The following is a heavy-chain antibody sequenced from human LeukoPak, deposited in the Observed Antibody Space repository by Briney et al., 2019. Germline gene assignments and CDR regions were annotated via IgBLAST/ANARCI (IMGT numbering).Heavy chain of an antibody. Sequence: GGSLRLSCAASGFTFSTYSMNWVRQAPGKGLEWVSYISSGTSTIYYADPVKGRFTISRDNAKNSLYLQMNSLRAEDTAVYYCARDRGQTGYYWSYYYYMDVWGKGTTVTVSS. CDR1: GFTFSTYS. V-gene: IGHV3-48*01. CDR2: ISSGTSTI. CDR3: ARDRGQTGYYWSYYYYMDV. J-gene: IGHJ6*03. D-gene: IGHD3-9*01.